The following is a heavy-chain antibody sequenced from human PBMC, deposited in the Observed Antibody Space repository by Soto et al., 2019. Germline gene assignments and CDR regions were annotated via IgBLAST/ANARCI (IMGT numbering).Heavy chain of an antibody. V-gene: IGHV4-59*08. CDR1: CGSINRDY. Sequence: SETLPVTCSVSCGSINRDYWGWIRRPPGKGLEWIGWIYDDGSTNYNPSLEGRVTISVDTSKNQFSLKLRSVTAADSAFYYCARHVGELDYWGQRILVTVSS. CDR2: IYDDGST. CDR3: ARHVGELDY. D-gene: IGHD3-16*01. J-gene: IGHJ4*02.